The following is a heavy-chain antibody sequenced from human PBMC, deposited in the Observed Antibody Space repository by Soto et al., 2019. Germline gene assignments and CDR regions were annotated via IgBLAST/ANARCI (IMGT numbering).Heavy chain of an antibody. Sequence: QVQLVQSGAEVKKPGASVKLSCKASGYTFINYYIHWVRQAPGQGLKWMGIFNPTSGSTNYAQKFQGRVTLTMDTSTRTVYMELSSLRFDDTAVYYCARDLAAGDYWGQGTLVTVSS. CDR3: ARDLAAGDY. D-gene: IGHD6-13*01. J-gene: IGHJ4*02. CDR1: GYTFINYY. V-gene: IGHV1-46*01. CDR2: FNPTSGST.